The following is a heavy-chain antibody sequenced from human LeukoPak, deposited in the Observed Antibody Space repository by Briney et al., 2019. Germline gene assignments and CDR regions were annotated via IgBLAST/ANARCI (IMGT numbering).Heavy chain of an antibody. Sequence: PGGSLRLSCAASGFTFDDYAMHWVRHAPGKGLEWVSGISWNSGSIGYADSVKGRFTISRDNAKNSLYLQMNSLRAEDTALYYCAKGAGYDFWSGYYTYWGQGTLVTVSS. CDR1: GFTFDDYA. D-gene: IGHD3-3*01. V-gene: IGHV3-9*01. CDR3: AKGAGYDFWSGYYTY. CDR2: ISWNSGSI. J-gene: IGHJ4*02.